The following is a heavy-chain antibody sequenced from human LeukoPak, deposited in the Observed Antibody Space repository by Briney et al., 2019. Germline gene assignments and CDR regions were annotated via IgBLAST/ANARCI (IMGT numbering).Heavy chain of an antibody. J-gene: IGHJ4*02. CDR2: IYSGGST. V-gene: IGHV3-53*01. CDR1: GFDISSNY. CDR3: TRKTDSGGSGDY. D-gene: IGHD3-22*01. Sequence: GGSLRLSCAASGFDISSNYMSWVRQAPGKGLEWVSVIYSGGSTYYADSVKGRFTISRDNSKNTLYLQMNSLRAEDTAVYYCTRKTDSGGSGDYWGQGALVTVSS.